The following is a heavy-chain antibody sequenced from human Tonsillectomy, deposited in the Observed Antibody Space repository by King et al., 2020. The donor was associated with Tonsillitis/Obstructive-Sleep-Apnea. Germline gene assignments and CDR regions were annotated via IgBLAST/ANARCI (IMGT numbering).Heavy chain of an antibody. D-gene: IGHD4-17*01. CDR3: AKESYGYYVPYFDY. J-gene: IGHJ4*02. CDR1: GFTFDDYA. Sequence: VQLVESGGGLVQPGRSLRLSCAASGFTFDDYAMHWVRQAPGKGLEWVSGISWNSGSIGYADSVKGRFTISRDNAKNSLYLQMNSLRAEDTALYYCAKESYGYYVPYFDYWGQGTLVTVSS. CDR2: ISWNSGSI. V-gene: IGHV3-9*01.